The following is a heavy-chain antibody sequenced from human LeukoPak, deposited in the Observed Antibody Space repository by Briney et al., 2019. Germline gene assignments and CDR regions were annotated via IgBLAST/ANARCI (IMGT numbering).Heavy chain of an antibody. CDR3: ASYSGCDYVIFDY. V-gene: IGHV1-3*01. D-gene: IGHD5-12*01. J-gene: IGHJ4*02. Sequence: KFQGRVTITRDTSASTAYMELSSLRSEDTAVYYCASYSGCDYVIFDYWGQGTLVTVSS.